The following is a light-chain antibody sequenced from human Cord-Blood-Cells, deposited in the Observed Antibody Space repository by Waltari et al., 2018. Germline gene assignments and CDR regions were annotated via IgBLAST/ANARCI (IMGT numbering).Light chain of an antibody. Sequence: QSALTQPASVSGSPGQSITISCTGTSSDVGGYNYVSWYQQHPGKAPKLMIYDVSQRPSGVSNRFSGSTSGNTASLTISGLQAEDEADYYCSSYTSSSTFYVFGTGTKVTVL. CDR3: SSYTSSSTFYV. J-gene: IGLJ1*01. V-gene: IGLV2-14*01. CDR2: DVS. CDR1: SSDVGGYNY.